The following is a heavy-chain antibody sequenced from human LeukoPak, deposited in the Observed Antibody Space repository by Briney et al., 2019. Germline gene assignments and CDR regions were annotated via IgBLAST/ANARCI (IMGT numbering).Heavy chain of an antibody. CDR1: GFTFSSYA. J-gene: IGHJ4*02. CDR3: AKRGDYYGSGSSKYYFDY. CDR2: ISGSGGST. V-gene: IGHV3-23*01. Sequence: PGGSLRLSCAASGFTFSSYAMSWVRQAPGKGLEWVSAISGSGGSTYYAGSVKGRFTISRDNSKNTLYLQMNSLRAEDTAVYYCAKRGDYYGSGSSKYYFDYWGQGTLVTVSS. D-gene: IGHD3-10*01.